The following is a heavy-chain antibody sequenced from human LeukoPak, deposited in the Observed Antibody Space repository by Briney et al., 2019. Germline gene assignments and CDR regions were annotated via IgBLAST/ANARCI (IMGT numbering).Heavy chain of an antibody. D-gene: IGHD3-3*01. CDR2: IKQDGSEK. J-gene: IGHJ4*02. V-gene: IGHV3-7*03. CDR3: ARSYYDFWSGIFDY. Sequence: GGSLRLSCAASGFTFSSYEMNWVRQAPGKGLEWVANIKQDGSEKYYVDSVKGRFTISRDNAKNSLYLQMNSLRAEDTALYYCARSYYDFWSGIFDYWGQGTLVTVSS. CDR1: GFTFSSYE.